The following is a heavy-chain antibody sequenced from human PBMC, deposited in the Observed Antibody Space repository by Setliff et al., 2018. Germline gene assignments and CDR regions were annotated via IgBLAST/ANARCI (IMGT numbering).Heavy chain of an antibody. Sequence: GESLKLSCAASGLTFNNYAMSWIRQAPGKGLEWVSAIGGGGEYRYYVDSVKGRFTISRDNYKNTLYLDMSGLRADDTAIYYCAREASGNSYGSHWGPGTRVTVS. CDR2: IGGGGEYR. D-gene: IGHD5-18*01. CDR1: GLTFNNYA. CDR3: AREASGNSYGSH. V-gene: IGHV3-23*01. J-gene: IGHJ4*02.